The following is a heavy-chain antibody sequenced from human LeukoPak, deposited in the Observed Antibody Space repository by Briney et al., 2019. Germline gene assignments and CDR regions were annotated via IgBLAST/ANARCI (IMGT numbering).Heavy chain of an antibody. CDR2: IAADGSS. J-gene: IGHJ4*02. CDR3: AKGPNFGSWRAVDY. V-gene: IGHV3-23*01. D-gene: IGHD3-10*01. CDR1: DSSFRNHD. Sequence: GGSLRLSCAASDSSFRNHDMSWVRQTSETGLEWVSSIAADGSSWYADSVRGRFTISRDKSKNILYLQMNSLRADDTAIYYCAKGPNFGSWRAVDYWGKGSLVTVSS.